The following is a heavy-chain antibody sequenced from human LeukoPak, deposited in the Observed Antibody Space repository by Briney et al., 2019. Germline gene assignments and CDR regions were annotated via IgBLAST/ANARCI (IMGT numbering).Heavy chain of an antibody. Sequence: SETLSLTCTVSGGSISSYYWSWIRQPPGKGLEWIGYIYYSGSTNYNPPLKSRVTISVDTSKNQFSLKLSSVTAADTAVYYCAGLAAAGTGEADYWGQGTLVTVSS. D-gene: IGHD6-13*01. CDR3: AGLAAAGTGEADY. CDR2: IYYSGST. J-gene: IGHJ4*02. CDR1: GGSISSYY. V-gene: IGHV4-59*01.